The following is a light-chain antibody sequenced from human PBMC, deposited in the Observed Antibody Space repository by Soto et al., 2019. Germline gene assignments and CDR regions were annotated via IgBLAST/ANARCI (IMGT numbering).Light chain of an antibody. J-gene: IGLJ1*01. CDR1: SSNFGANT. CDR2: SNI. V-gene: IGLV1-44*01. Sequence: QSVLTQPPSASGTPGQRVTISCSGSSSNFGANTVNWYQQLPGTAPKLLIYSNIQRPSGVPDRFSGSKSGTSASLAISGLQSEDEADYYCAAWDDSLKGYGFGAGTKVTVL. CDR3: AAWDDSLKGYG.